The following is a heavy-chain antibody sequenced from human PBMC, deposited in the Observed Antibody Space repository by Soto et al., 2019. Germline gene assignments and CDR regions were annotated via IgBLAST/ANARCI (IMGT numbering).Heavy chain of an antibody. CDR1: GFTFSSYA. CDR2: ISGSGGST. V-gene: IGHV3-23*01. J-gene: IGHJ4*02. CDR3: AKDHGITIFGVVIDYFDY. Sequence: GGSLRLSCAASGFTFSSYAMSWVRQAPGKGLEWVSAISGSGGSTYYADSVKGRFTISRDNSKNTLYLQMNSLRAEDTAVYYCAKDHGITIFGVVIDYFDYWGQGTLVTVSS. D-gene: IGHD3-3*01.